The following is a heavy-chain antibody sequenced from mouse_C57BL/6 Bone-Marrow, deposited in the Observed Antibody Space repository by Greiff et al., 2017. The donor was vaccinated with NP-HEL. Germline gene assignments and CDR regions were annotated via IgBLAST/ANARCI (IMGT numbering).Heavy chain of an antibody. Sequence: EVQLVESGGGLVKPGGSLKLSCAASGFTFSSYAMSWVRQTPEKRLEWVATISDGGSYTYYPDNVKGRFTISRDNAKNNLYLQMSHLKSEDTAMYYCARDRGPIATVVADWYFDVWGKGTTVTVSS. J-gene: IGHJ1*03. D-gene: IGHD1-1*01. CDR3: ARDRGPIATVVADWYFDV. CDR1: GFTFSSYA. V-gene: IGHV5-4*01. CDR2: ISDGGSYT.